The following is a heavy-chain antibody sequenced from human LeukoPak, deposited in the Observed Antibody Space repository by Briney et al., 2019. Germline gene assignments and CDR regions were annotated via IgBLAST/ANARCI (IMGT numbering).Heavy chain of an antibody. J-gene: IGHJ4*02. V-gene: IGHV1-2*04. Sequence: ASVKVSCKASGYTFTGYYMHWVRQAPGQGLEWMGWINPNSGGTNYAQKFQGWVTMTRDTSISTAYMELSRLRSDDTAVYYCVRSRDGYNYDFDYWGQGTLVTVSS. CDR1: GYTFTGYY. CDR2: INPNSGGT. CDR3: VRSRDGYNYDFDY. D-gene: IGHD5-24*01.